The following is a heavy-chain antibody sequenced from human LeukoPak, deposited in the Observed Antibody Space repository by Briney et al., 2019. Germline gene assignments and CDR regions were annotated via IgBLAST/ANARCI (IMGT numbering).Heavy chain of an antibody. J-gene: IGHJ4*02. CDR2: INHSGST. CDR3: ARNSVPSFYSDTSGYFYY. Sequence: SETLSLTCGVSGGSFSGYYFSWVRQSPEKGLECIGEINHSGSTNYNPSLKSRVTISVDTAKKQISLKLNSVTAADTAVYYCARNSVPSFYSDTSGYFYYWGQGTLVTVSS. D-gene: IGHD3-22*01. V-gene: IGHV4-34*01. CDR1: GGSFSGYY.